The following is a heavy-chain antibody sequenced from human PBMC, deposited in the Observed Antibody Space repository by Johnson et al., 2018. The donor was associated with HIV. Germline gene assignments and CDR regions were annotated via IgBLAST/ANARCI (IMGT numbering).Heavy chain of an antibody. CDR2: IGTAGDT. Sequence: VQLVESGGGLVQPGGSLRLSCAASGFTFSSYDMHWVRQATGKGLEWVSAIGTAGDTYYPGSVKGRFTISRENAKNSLYLQMNSLRAGDTAVYYCARGLRYFDWFDAFDIWGQGTMVIVSS. CDR3: ARGLRYFDWFDAFDI. J-gene: IGHJ3*02. D-gene: IGHD3-9*01. CDR1: GFTFSSYD. V-gene: IGHV3-13*01.